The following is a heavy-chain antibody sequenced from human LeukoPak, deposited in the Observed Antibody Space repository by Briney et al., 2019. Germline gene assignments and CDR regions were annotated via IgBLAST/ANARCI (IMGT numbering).Heavy chain of an antibody. CDR3: AREAAAGNDAFDI. J-gene: IGHJ3*02. CDR2: INHSGST. CDR1: GGSISSSSYY. V-gene: IGHV4-39*07. Sequence: SETLSLTCTVSGGSISSSSYYWGWIRQPPGKGLEWIGEINHSGSTNYNPSLKSRVTISVDTSKNQFSLKLSSVTAADTAVYYCAREAAAGNDAFDIWGQGTMVTVSS. D-gene: IGHD6-13*01.